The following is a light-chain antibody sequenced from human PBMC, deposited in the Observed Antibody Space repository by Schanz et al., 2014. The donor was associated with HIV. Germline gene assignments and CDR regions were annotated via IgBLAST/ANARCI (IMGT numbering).Light chain of an antibody. Sequence: QSVLTQPASVSGSPGQSITISCTGTSSDVGGYNYVSWYQQHPGKAPKVLIHGDNNRPSGVSHRFSASKSGITASLTVSGLQAEDEADYYCVSYTGTNNPVFGGGTKLTVL. CDR3: VSYTGTNNPV. J-gene: IGLJ2*01. CDR2: GDN. V-gene: IGLV2-14*01. CDR1: SSDVGGYNY.